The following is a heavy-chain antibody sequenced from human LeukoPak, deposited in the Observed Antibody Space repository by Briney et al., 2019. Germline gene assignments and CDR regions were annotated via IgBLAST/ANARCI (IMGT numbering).Heavy chain of an antibody. CDR1: GGSMSSYY. V-gene: IGHV4-59*01. CDR2: ISYSGST. CDR3: ARDRRYYDTSGTVYYDAMDV. D-gene: IGHD3-22*01. Sequence: RTSETLSLTCTVSGGSMSSYYWSWTRQPPGKGLEWIGYISYSGSTNYNPSLRSRVTISVDTSKNHFSLKLSSVTAADTAVYYCARDRRYYDTSGTVYYDAMDVWGQGTTVTVSS. J-gene: IGHJ6*02.